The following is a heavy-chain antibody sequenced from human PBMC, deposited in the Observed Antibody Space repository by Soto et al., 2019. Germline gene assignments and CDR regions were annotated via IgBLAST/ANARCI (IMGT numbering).Heavy chain of an antibody. CDR3: ARVKTVTTRYYYYCMDL. CDR1: GYTFTSYY. J-gene: IGHJ6*02. Sequence: ASVKVSCKASGYTFTSYYMHWVRQAPGQGLEWMGIINPSGGSTSYAQKFQGRVTMTRDTSTSTVYMELSSLRSEDTAVYYCARVKTVTTRYYYYCMDLWGQVTTVTVSS. CDR2: INPSGGST. V-gene: IGHV1-46*01. D-gene: IGHD4-17*01.